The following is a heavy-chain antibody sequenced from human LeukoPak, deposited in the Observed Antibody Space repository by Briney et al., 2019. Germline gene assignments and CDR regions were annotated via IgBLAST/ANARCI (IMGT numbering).Heavy chain of an antibody. CDR1: GFPFSSYW. D-gene: IGHD5-18*01. CDR3: ARIVGYSNQFDY. V-gene: IGHV3-74*01. Sequence: SGGSLRLSCAASGFPFSSYWMHWVRQAPGKGLVWVSRINIDGSNTNYADSVRGRFTISRDNAKNTLYLQMNSLKGEDTAVYYCARIVGYSNQFDYWGQGTLVTVSS. J-gene: IGHJ4*02. CDR2: INIDGSNT.